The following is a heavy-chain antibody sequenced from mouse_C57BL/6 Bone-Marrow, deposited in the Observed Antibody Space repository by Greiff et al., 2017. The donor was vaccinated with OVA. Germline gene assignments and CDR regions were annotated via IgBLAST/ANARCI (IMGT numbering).Heavy chain of an antibody. CDR2: IHPSDSDT. D-gene: IGHD2-10*02. V-gene: IGHV1-74*01. CDR1: GYTFTSYW. CDR3: ARGGYAYTMDY. Sequence: QVQLQQPGAELVKPGASVKVSCKASGYTFTSYWMHWVKQRPGQGLEWIGRIHPSDSDTNYNQKFKGKATLTVDTSSSTAYMQLSSLTSEDSAVYYCARGGYAYTMDYWGQGTSVTVSS. J-gene: IGHJ4*01.